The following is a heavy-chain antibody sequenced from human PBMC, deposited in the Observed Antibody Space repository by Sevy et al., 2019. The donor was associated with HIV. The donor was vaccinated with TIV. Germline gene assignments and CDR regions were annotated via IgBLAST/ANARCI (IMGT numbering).Heavy chain of an antibody. J-gene: IGHJ4*02. D-gene: IGHD3-16*02. V-gene: IGHV4-59*01. CDR2: IYYSGST. Sequence: SETLSLTCTVSGGSISGYYWSWIRQPPGKGLEWIGYIYYSGSTNYNPSLKNRVTMSVDTSKNQFSLKMSSVTAADTAVYYLARTPVIMITSGGVIALRQFDFWGQGTLVTVSS. CDR3: ARTPVIMITSGGVIALRQFDF. CDR1: GGSISGYY.